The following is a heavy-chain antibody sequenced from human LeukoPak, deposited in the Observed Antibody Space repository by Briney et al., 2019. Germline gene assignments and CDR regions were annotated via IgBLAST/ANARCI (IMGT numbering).Heavy chain of an antibody. CDR3: ARDQSSVFDY. J-gene: IGHJ4*02. D-gene: IGHD3-22*01. CDR1: GFTFSSYW. Sequence: PGGSLRLSCAASGFTFSSYWMHWVRQGPGKGLVWVSRINRDGSSTTYADSVKGRFTISRDNAKNTLYLQMNSLRAEDTAVYYCARDQSSVFDYWGQGTLGTVSS. V-gene: IGHV3-74*01. CDR2: INRDGSST.